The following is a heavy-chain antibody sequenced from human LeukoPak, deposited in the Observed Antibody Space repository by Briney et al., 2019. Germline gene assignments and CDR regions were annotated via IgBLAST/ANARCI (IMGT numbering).Heavy chain of an antibody. V-gene: IGHV4-59*11. CDR2: IYYSGST. D-gene: IGHD6-13*01. CDR1: GGSISSHY. J-gene: IGHJ6*03. Sequence: PSETLSLTCTVSGGSISSHYWSWIRQPPGKGLEWIGYIYYSGSTNYNPSLKSRVTISVDTSKNQFSLKLSSVTAADTAVYYCARGVEGGQQPAYPYYYYYYYMDVWGKGTTATVSS. CDR3: ARGVEGGQQPAYPYYYYYYYMDV.